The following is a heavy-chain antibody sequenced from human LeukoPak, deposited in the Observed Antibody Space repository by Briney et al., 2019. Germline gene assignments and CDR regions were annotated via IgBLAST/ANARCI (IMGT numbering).Heavy chain of an antibody. CDR2: IVVGSGNT. V-gene: IGHV1-58*01. J-gene: IGHJ3*02. D-gene: IGHD3-22*01. Sequence: ASVKVSCKASGFIFSMSAVQWVRQARGQRLEWIGWIVVGSGNTNYAQKFQERVTMTRDMSTGTAYMELSSLRSEDTAVYYCAAGNYYDSSGYYPYAFDIWGQGTMVTVSS. CDR1: GFIFSMSA. CDR3: AAGNYYDSSGYYPYAFDI.